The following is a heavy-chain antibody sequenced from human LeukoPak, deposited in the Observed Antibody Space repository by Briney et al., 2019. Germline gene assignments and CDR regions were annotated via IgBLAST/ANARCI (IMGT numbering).Heavy chain of an antibody. CDR2: LHASESTP. CDR3: ASLSSRAAFDV. J-gene: IGHJ3*01. CDR1: GAYISNYY. Sequence: SETLSLTCTVSGAYISNYYWTWVRHPAAQGLEWIGRLHASESTPIYNPSLKGRVTMPIDTSKDQFSLTLPSETAADSAVYYCASLSSRAAFDVWGKGTVVTVSS. D-gene: IGHD2-2*01. V-gene: IGHV4-4*07.